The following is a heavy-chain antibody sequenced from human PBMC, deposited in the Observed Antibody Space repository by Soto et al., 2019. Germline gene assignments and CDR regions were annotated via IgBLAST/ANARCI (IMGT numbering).Heavy chain of an antibody. CDR2: ISGGGTSI. D-gene: IGHD6-19*01. V-gene: IGHV3-11*01. CDR1: VFTFSDYY. J-gene: IGHJ3*02. CDR3: TRELGITSGWFSGAFDI. Sequence: VGSLRLSCASSVFTFSDYYMSCIHHAPGKGLEWVSYISGGGTSIFYADSVKGRFTISRDNAKNLLYLQMNSLRAEDTAVYYCTRELGITSGWFSGAFDIWGQGTMVTVSS.